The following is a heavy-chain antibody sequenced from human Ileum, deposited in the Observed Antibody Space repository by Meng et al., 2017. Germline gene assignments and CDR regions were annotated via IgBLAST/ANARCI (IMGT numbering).Heavy chain of an antibody. Sequence: VHTRGAGPGLVQSTQPPALTGVLWDCARSSYYFLWNWIRQNPGKGLEWIGYIYNSGYADYNPSLKIRVSLSVDTSKSQFSLTLRSVTAADTAVYYCAREFKNYPDWYFDLWGRGTLVTVSS. D-gene: IGHD3-10*01. CDR3: AREFKNYPDWYFDL. CDR2: IYNSGYA. J-gene: IGHJ2*01. V-gene: IGHV4-31*11. CDR1: DCARSSYYFL.